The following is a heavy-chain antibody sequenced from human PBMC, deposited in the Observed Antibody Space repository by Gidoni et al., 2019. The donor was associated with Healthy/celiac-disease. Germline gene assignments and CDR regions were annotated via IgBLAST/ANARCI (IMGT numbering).Heavy chain of an antibody. D-gene: IGHD3-10*01. CDR1: TFSSYG. CDR3: AKAYELGGEHYYYYGMDV. CDR2: ISYDGSNK. V-gene: IGHV3-30*18. J-gene: IGHJ6*02. Sequence: TFSSYGMHWVRQAPGKGLEWVAVISYDGSNKYYADSVKGRFTISRDNSQNTLYLQMNSLRAEDTAVYYCAKAYELGGEHYYYYGMDVWGQGTTVTVSS.